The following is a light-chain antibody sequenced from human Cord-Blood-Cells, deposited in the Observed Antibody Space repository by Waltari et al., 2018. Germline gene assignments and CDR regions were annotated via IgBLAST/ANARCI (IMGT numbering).Light chain of an antibody. Sequence: DIQLTQSPSFLSASVGDRVTITCRASQGISRYLAWYQQKPGKAPKLLIYAASTLQSGVPSRFSGSGSGTEFTLTISSLQPEDFATYYCQQLNSYPRGTFGQGTKVEIK. CDR1: QGISRY. CDR2: AAS. CDR3: QQLNSYPRGT. V-gene: IGKV1-9*01. J-gene: IGKJ1*01.